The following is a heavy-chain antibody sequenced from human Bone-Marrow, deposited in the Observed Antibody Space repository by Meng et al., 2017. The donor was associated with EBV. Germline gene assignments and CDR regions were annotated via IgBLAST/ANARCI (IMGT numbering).Heavy chain of an antibody. CDR3: ARFAGEVAEPGGVDY. V-gene: IGHV4-34*01. Sequence: PPQCGGGLFNPSGPPPRTRAVYGGSFSCFYWSWIRPPPGKGLEWIGEINHSGSTNYNPSLKSRVTISVDTSKNQFSLKLSSVTAADTAVYYCARFAGEVAEPGGVDYWGQGTLVTVSS. CDR2: INHSGST. CDR1: GGSFSCFY. D-gene: IGHD2-15*01. J-gene: IGHJ4*02.